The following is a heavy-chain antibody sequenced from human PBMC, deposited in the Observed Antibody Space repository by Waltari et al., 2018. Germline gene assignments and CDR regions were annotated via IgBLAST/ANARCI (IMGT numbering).Heavy chain of an antibody. CDR2: ISSSSSTI. CDR1: GFTFSTYD. Sequence: EVHLVESGGGLVQPGGSLRLSCATSGFTFSTYDMNWVRQAPGKGLEWVSYISSSSSTIYYADSVKGRFTISRDNAKNSLYLQMNSLRAEDTALYYCARDNSGWDYWGQGTLVTVSS. D-gene: IGHD6-19*01. V-gene: IGHV3-48*01. J-gene: IGHJ4*02. CDR3: ARDNSGWDY.